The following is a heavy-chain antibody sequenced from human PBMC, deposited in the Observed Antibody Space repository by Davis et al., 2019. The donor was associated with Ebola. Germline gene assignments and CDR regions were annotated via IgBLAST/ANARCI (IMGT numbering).Heavy chain of an antibody. CDR3: ARDLDSSLNY. CDR2: ISYDGSDK. V-gene: IGHV3-30*04. Sequence: GESLKISCVASGFTFSSYGMHWVRQAPGKGLEWVAVISYDGSDKYYVDSVKGRFTISRDSSKNTLYLQMNSLRPEDTAVYYCARDLDSSLNYWGQGTLVTVSS. J-gene: IGHJ4*02. D-gene: IGHD6-13*01. CDR1: GFTFSSYG.